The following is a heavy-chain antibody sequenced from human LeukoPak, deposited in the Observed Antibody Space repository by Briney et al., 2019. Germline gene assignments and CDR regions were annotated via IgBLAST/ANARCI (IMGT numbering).Heavy chain of an antibody. V-gene: IGHV3-7*03. CDR2: IRQDESER. CDR1: GFSFSSYW. D-gene: IGHD4/OR15-4a*01. Sequence: PGGSLRLSCEGSGFSFSSYWMTWVRQLPGKGPEWVANIRQDESERYFADSVKGRFTISRDNSKNTLYLQMDSLRAEDMAVYYCARRAGAYSHPYDYWGQGTLVTVSS. J-gene: IGHJ4*02. CDR3: ARRAGAYSHPYDY.